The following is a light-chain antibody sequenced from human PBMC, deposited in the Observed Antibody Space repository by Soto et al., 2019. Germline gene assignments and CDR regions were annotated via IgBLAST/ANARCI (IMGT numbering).Light chain of an antibody. Sequence: DIQMTQSPSSGSASVGDRVTITCRASRDISRWLAWYQQKPGQAPKLLIYATSNLQSGVPSRFSGSGSGTDFILTISSLQPEDFATYYCQQANSFPITFGQGTRLEI. V-gene: IGKV1-12*01. CDR3: QQANSFPIT. CDR2: ATS. J-gene: IGKJ5*01. CDR1: RDISRW.